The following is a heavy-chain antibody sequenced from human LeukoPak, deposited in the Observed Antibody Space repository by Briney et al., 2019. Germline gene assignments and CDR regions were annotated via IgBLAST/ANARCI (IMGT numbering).Heavy chain of an antibody. CDR1: GFTFSSYA. CDR2: ISYDGSNK. Sequence: GGSLRLSCAASGFTFSSYAMHWVRQAPGKGLEWVAVISYDGSNKYYADSVKGRFTISRDNSKNTLYLQMNSLRAEDTAVYYCARDWICDYWGQGTPVTVSS. J-gene: IGHJ4*02. V-gene: IGHV3-30-3*01. D-gene: IGHD2-2*03. CDR3: ARDWICDY.